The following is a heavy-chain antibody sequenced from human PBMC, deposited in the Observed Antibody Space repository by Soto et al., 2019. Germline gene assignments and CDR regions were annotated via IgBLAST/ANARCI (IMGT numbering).Heavy chain of an antibody. J-gene: IGHJ4*02. CDR1: GYSFTGYS. CDR2: ISAYNGNT. D-gene: IGHD2-15*01. V-gene: IGHV1-18*04. Sequence: ASVKVSCKASGYSFTGYSMHCVRQAPGQGLEWMGWISAYNGNTNYAQKLQGRVTMTTDTSTSTAYMELRSLRSDDTAVYYCARDGIGYFDYWGQGTLVTVSS. CDR3: ARDGIGYFDY.